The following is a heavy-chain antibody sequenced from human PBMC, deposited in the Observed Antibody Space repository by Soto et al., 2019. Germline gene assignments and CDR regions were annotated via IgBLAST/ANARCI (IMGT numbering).Heavy chain of an antibody. CDR3: ARIRGGSYYEANDAFDI. V-gene: IGHV2-70*11. D-gene: IGHD1-26*01. Sequence: GSGPTLVNPTQTLTLTCTFSGFSLSTSGMCVSWIRQPPGKALEWLARIDWDDDKYYSTSLKTRLTISKDTSKNQVVLTMTNMDPVDTATYYCARIRGGSYYEANDAFDIWGQGTMVTVSS. CDR1: GFSLSTSGMC. CDR2: IDWDDDK. J-gene: IGHJ3*02.